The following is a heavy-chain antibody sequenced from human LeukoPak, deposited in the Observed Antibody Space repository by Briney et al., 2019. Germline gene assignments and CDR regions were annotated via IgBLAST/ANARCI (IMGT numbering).Heavy chain of an antibody. V-gene: IGHV1-2*04. CDR1: GYTFTGYY. D-gene: IGHD6-13*01. CDR3: ARERRRGSSSWYRIPQAGPNWFDP. CDR2: INPNSGGT. J-gene: IGHJ5*02. Sequence: ASVKVSCKASGYTFTGYYMHWVRQAPGQGLEWMGWINPNSGGTNYAQKFQGWVTMTRDTSISTAYMELSRLRSNDTAVYYCARERRRGSSSWYRIPQAGPNWFDPWGQGTLVTVSS.